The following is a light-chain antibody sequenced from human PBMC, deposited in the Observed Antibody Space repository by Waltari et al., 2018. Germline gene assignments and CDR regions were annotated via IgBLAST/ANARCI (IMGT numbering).Light chain of an antibody. V-gene: IGKV3-11*01. CDR3: QQRYNSFT. CDR2: DAS. Sequence: EIVLTQSPATLSLSLGERATLSCRASPRVSSPLAWYQQKPGQAPRLLIYDASIRATGIPVRFSGSGSGTDFTLTISSLEPEDSAVYYCQQRYNSFTFGPGTKVDIK. CDR1: PRVSSP. J-gene: IGKJ3*01.